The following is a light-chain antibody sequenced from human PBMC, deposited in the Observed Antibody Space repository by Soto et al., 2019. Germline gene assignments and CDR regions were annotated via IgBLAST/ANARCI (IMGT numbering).Light chain of an antibody. CDR1: SSNIGSNT. CDR3: AAWDDGLNGVV. CDR2: SNN. Sequence: QSVLTQPPSASGTPGQRVTISCSGSSSNIGSNTVNWYQQLPGTAPKLLIYSNNQRPSWVPDRFSGSKSGTSASLAISGLQSEDEADYYCAAWDDGLNGVVFGGGTKLTVL. V-gene: IGLV1-44*01. J-gene: IGLJ2*01.